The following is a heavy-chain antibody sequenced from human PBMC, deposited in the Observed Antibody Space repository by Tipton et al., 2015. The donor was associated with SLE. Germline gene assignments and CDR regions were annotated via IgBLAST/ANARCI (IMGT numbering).Heavy chain of an antibody. D-gene: IGHD1-14*01. Sequence: LRLSCAVYGGSFSGYYWSWIRQPPGKGLEWIGEINHSGSTNYNPSLKSRVTISVDTSKNQFSLKLSSVTAADTAVYYCARVQPESPEITVSYAFDIWGQGTMVTVSS. CDR2: INHSGST. J-gene: IGHJ3*02. V-gene: IGHV4-34*01. CDR1: GGSFSGYY. CDR3: ARVQPESPEITVSYAFDI.